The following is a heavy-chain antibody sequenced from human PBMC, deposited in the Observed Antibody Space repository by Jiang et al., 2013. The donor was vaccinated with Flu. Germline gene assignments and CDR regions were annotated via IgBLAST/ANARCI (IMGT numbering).Heavy chain of an antibody. D-gene: IGHD3-22*01. CDR2: INPSDGNT. V-gene: IGHV1-46*01. Sequence: SGAEVKKPGASVKVSCKASGYTFTNYYMHWVRQAPGQGLEWMGIINPSDGNTRSAQRLQGRVTMTRDTSTSTVYMEVSSLRSEDTAVYYCARTNHYFDSSGYNAFDIWGQGTMVTVFS. J-gene: IGHJ3*02. CDR1: GYTFTNYY. CDR3: ARTNHYFDSSGYNAFDI.